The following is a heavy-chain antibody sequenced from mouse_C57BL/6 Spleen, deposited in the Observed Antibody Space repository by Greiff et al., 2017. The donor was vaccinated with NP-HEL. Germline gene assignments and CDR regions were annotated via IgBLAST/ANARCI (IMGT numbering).Heavy chain of an antibody. CDR3: ARLGDYDVGYFDV. Sequence: EVMLVESGGGLVKPGGSLKLSCAASGFTFSSYTMSWVRQTPEKRLEWVATISGGGGNTYYPDSVKGRFTISRDNAKNTLYLQMSSLRSEDTALYYCARLGDYDVGYFDVWGTGTTVTVVS. J-gene: IGHJ1*03. CDR2: ISGGGGNT. CDR1: GFTFSSYT. V-gene: IGHV5-9*01. D-gene: IGHD2-4*01.